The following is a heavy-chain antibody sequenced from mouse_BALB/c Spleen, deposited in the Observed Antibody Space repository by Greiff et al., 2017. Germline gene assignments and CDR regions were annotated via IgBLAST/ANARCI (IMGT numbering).Heavy chain of an antibody. CDR1: GFTFSSFG. CDR3: ARSHDAMDY. J-gene: IGHJ4*01. V-gene: IGHV5-17*02. Sequence: EVQRVESGGGLVQPGGSRKLSCAASGFTFSSFGMHWVRQAPEKGLEWVAYISSGSSTIYYADTVKGRFTISRDNPKNTLFLQMTSLRSEDTAMYYCARSHDAMDYWGQGTSVTVSS. CDR2: ISSGSSTI.